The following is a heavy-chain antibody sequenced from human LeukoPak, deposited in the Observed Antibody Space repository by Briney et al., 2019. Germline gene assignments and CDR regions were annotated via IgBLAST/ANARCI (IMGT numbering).Heavy chain of an antibody. J-gene: IGHJ6*04. V-gene: IGHV3-9*01. Sequence: GGSLRLSCAASGFTFDDYAMHWVRQAPGKGREWVSGISWNSGSIGYADSVKGRFTISRDNAKNSLYLQMNSLRAEDTALYYCAKDSVVVGMDVWGKGTTVTVSS. CDR1: GFTFDDYA. D-gene: IGHD2-15*01. CDR3: AKDSVVVGMDV. CDR2: ISWNSGSI.